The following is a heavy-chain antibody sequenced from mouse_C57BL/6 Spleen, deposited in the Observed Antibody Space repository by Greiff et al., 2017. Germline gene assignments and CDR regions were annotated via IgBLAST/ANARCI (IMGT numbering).Heavy chain of an antibody. Sequence: EVQRVESGGGLVKPGGSLKLSCAASGFTFSDYGMHWVRQAPEKGLEWVAYISSGSSTIYYADTVKGRFTISRDNAKNTLFLQMTSLRSEDTAMYYCARGSNYLAWFAYWGQGTLVTVSA. J-gene: IGHJ3*01. D-gene: IGHD2-5*01. CDR1: GFTFSDYG. CDR3: ARGSNYLAWFAY. CDR2: ISSGSSTI. V-gene: IGHV5-17*01.